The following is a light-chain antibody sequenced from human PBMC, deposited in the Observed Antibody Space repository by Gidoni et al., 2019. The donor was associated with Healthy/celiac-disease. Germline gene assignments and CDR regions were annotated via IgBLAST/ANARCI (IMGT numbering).Light chain of an antibody. CDR3: QSADSSGTYVV. CDR2: KDS. V-gene: IGLV3-25*03. CDR1: ALPKQF. J-gene: IGLJ2*01. Sequence: SYELTQPPSVSVSPGQTARITCSGDALPKQFAYWYQQKPGQAPVLVIYKDSERPSGIPGRFSGSSSGTTVTLTISGVQAEDDADYYCQSADSSGTYVVFGGGTKLTVL.